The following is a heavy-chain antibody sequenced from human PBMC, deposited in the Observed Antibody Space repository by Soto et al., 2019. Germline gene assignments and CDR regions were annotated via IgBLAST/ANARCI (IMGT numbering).Heavy chain of an antibody. J-gene: IGHJ1*01. CDR2: INHSGST. V-gene: IGHV4-39*07. CDR3: ARGKHVLLWFGDTEYFQH. CDR1: GGSISSGDYY. D-gene: IGHD3-10*01. Sequence: PSETLSLTCTVSGGSISSGDYYWSWIRQPPGKGPEWIGEINHSGSTNYNPSLKSRVTISVDTSKNQFSLKLSSVTAADTAVYYCARGKHVLLWFGDTEYFQHWGQGTLVTVSS.